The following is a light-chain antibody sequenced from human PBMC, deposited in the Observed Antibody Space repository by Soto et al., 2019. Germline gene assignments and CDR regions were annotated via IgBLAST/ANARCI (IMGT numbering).Light chain of an antibody. CDR1: QDVSHW. CDR3: QHYDSYPYT. J-gene: IGKJ2*01. Sequence: DIHMDQSPSALSASVGDRVTITCRASQDVSHWLAWYQQKPGQAPKLVIYKASSLESGVPSRFSGRGSGTEFTLTIRDLHPDDFATYYCQHYDSYPYTFGQGTSLEIK. CDR2: KAS. V-gene: IGKV1-5*03.